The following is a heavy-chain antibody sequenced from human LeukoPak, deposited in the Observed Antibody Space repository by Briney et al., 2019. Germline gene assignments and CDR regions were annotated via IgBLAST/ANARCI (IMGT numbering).Heavy chain of an antibody. J-gene: IGHJ4*02. CDR1: GGSFSGYY. V-gene: IGHV4-34*01. Sequence: PSETLSLTCAVYGGSFSGYYWSWIRQPPGKGLEWSGEINHSGSTNYNPSLKSRVTISVDTSKNQFSLKLSPVTAADTAVYYCARLPGRRYCSSTSCRGIDYWGQGTLVTVSS. CDR2: INHSGST. CDR3: ARLPGRRYCSSTSCRGIDY. D-gene: IGHD2-2*01.